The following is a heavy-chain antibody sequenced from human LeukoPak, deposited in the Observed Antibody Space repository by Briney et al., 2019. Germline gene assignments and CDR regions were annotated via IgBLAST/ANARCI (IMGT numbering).Heavy chain of an antibody. V-gene: IGHV4-59*01. CDR2: IYSTGNT. D-gene: IGHD6-6*01. CDR1: GGSIISYY. J-gene: IGHJ4*02. CDR3: ARGKAAHVY. Sequence: PSETLSLTCTVSGGSIISYYWSWIRQPPGKGLEWIGYIYSTGNTNYNPSLKSRVAISADTTKNQFSLRLTSVTAADTAVYYCARGKAAHVYWGQGTLVTVSS.